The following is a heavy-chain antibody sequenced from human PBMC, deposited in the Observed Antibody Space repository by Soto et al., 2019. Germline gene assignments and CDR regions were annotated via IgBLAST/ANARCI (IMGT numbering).Heavy chain of an antibody. CDR2: ISYDGSDK. J-gene: IGHJ4*02. CDR1: EFTFSSYA. D-gene: IGHD3-22*01. V-gene: IGHV3-30-3*01. CDR3: ARFSYDSSGTYFDY. Sequence: QVQLVESGGGVVQPGRSLRLSCAASEFTFSSYAMHWVRQAPGKGLERVAVISYDGSDKYYADSVKGRFTISRDNFKNTLYLQMNSLRAEDTAVYYCARFSYDSSGTYFDYWGQGTLVTVSS.